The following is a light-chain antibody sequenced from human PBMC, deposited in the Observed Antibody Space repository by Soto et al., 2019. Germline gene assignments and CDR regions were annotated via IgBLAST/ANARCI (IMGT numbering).Light chain of an antibody. CDR1: QSVSSN. V-gene: IGKV3-15*01. Sequence: VRPKTPSTLSVSPGESSTLSCRAIQSVSSNLAWYQQTPGQAPRLLIYGAYTRATGIPDRFSGSGSGTDFTLTISRLQSEDFAVYYCQHYNYRPYTLGQGTKVDIK. J-gene: IGKJ2*01. CDR2: GAY. CDR3: QHYNYRPYT.